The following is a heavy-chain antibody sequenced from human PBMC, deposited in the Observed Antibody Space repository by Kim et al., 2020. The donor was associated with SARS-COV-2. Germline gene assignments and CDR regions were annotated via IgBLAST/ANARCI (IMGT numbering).Heavy chain of an antibody. CDR3: ARRHTYYDFWSGLRIHYYGMDV. CDR1: GYSFTSYW. V-gene: IGHV5-51*01. D-gene: IGHD3-3*01. CDR2: IYPGDSDT. Sequence: GESLKISCKGSGYSFTSYWIGWVRQMPGKGLEWMGIIYPGDSDTRYSPSFQGQVTISADKSISTAYLRWSSLKASDTAMYYCARRHTYYDFWSGLRIHYYGMDVWGQVTTVTVSS. J-gene: IGHJ6*02.